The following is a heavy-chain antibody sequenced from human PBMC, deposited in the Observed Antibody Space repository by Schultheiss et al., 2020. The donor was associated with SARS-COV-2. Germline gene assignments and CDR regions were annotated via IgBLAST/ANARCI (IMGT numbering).Heavy chain of an antibody. D-gene: IGHD1-26*01. CDR3: ARVGWELLYHAYYFDY. CDR1: GGSVNIGSYS. J-gene: IGHJ4*02. V-gene: IGHV4-61*01. CDR2: IYYTGST. Sequence: SETLSLTCTVSGGSVNIGSYSWSWIRQPPGKGLEWIGYIYYTGSTNYNPSLKSRVTMSIHTSKNQFSLKLSSVTAADTAVYYCARVGWELLYHAYYFDYWGQGTLVTVSS.